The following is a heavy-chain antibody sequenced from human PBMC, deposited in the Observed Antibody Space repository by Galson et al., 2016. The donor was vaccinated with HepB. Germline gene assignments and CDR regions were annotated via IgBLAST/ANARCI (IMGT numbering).Heavy chain of an antibody. V-gene: IGHV1-69*13. CDR2: IKPTVGTT. Sequence: SVKVSCKASGGTFNNYGVSWVRQAPGQGLEWLGAIKPTVGTTKYGQKFQGRVSITADESTLTANLEMSSLASEDTAVYYCATGGGQWSYWYFDLWGRGTLVTVSS. CDR3: ATGGGQWSYWYFDL. J-gene: IGHJ2*01. CDR1: GGTFNNYG. D-gene: IGHD6-19*01.